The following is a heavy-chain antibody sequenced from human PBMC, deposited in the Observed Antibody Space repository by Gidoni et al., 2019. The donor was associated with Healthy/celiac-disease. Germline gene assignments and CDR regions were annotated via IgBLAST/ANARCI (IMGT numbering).Heavy chain of an antibody. J-gene: IGHJ4*02. CDR2: IYHSGST. CDR3: AGTGYSSAH. V-gene: IGHV4-38-2*01. Sequence: QVQLQESGPGLGKPSATLSLTCAVSGYSISSGYYWGWIRQPPGKGLEWIGSIYHSGSTYYNPSLKSRVTISVDTSKNQFSLKLSSVTAADTAVYYCAGTGYSSAHWGQGTLVTVSS. D-gene: IGHD6-19*01. CDR1: GYSISSGYY.